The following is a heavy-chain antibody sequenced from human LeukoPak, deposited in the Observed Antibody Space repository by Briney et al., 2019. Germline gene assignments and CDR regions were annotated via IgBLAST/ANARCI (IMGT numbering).Heavy chain of an antibody. CDR2: VHYSGSA. CDR1: GGSFSGYY. CDR3: VRGQFFFAF. Sequence: SETLSLTCAVYGGSFSGYYWSWIRQPPGKGLEWIGEVHYSGSANYNPSLKSRVTISVDTSKNQFSLTLTSVTAADTAVYYCVRGQFFFAFWGRGTPVTVSS. V-gene: IGHV4-34*01. D-gene: IGHD5-24*01. J-gene: IGHJ2*01.